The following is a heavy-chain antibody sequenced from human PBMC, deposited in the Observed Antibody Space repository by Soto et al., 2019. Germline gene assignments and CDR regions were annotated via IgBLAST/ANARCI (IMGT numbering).Heavy chain of an antibody. CDR1: GFFFSSYA. V-gene: IGHV3-23*01. Sequence: GGSLRLSCAASGFFFSSYAMSWVRQAPGKGLEWVSSISGNGGSTYYADSVKGRFTISRDNSKNTQYLQMDSLRAEDTAVYYCARDVPNWGFSWGQGTLVTVSS. J-gene: IGHJ4*02. CDR2: ISGNGGST. CDR3: ARDVPNWGFS. D-gene: IGHD7-27*01.